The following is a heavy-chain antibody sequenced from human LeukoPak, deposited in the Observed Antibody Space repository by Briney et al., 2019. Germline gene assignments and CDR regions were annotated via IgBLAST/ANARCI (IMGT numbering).Heavy chain of an antibody. Sequence: GRSLRLSCAASGFTFDDYAMHWVRQAPGKGLEWVSGISWNSGSIGYADSVKGRLTISRDNAKNSLYLQMNSLRAEDTALYYCAKDTRITMVRGGLAFDIWGQGTMVTVSS. CDR1: GFTFDDYA. J-gene: IGHJ3*02. CDR2: ISWNSGSI. D-gene: IGHD3-10*01. CDR3: AKDTRITMVRGGLAFDI. V-gene: IGHV3-9*01.